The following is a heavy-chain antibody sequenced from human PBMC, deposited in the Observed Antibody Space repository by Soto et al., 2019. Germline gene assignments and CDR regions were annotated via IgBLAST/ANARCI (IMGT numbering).Heavy chain of an antibody. CDR3: ARGRYCLTGRCFPNWFDS. CDR1: GDSISTVDYF. J-gene: IGHJ5*01. Sequence: PSETLSLTCSVSGDSISTVDYFWACLRQPPGQALEYIGYIYKSTTTYYNPSFESRVAISLDTSKSQFSLTVTSVTAADTAVYFCARGRYCLTGRCFPNWFDSWGQGTLVTVSS. V-gene: IGHV4-30-4*01. CDR2: IYKSTTT. D-gene: IGHD2-15*01.